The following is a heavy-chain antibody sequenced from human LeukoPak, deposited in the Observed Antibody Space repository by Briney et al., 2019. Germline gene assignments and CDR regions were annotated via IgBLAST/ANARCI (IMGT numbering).Heavy chain of an antibody. Sequence: GGSLRLSCAASGFTFSSYGMHWVRQAPGKGLEWVAFISYDGSNKYYADSVKGRFTISRDNSKNTLYLQMNNLRADDTAVYYCAKARYDGEVMIAATDYWGQGTLVTVSS. CDR2: ISYDGSNK. CDR1: GFTFSSYG. J-gene: IGHJ4*02. D-gene: IGHD2-15*01. V-gene: IGHV3-30*18. CDR3: AKARYDGEVMIAATDY.